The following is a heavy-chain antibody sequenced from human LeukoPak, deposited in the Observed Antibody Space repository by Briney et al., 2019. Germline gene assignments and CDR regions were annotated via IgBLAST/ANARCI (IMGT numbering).Heavy chain of an antibody. J-gene: IGHJ4*02. CDR1: RGTLSSYA. V-gene: IGHV1-69*05. D-gene: IGHD1-1*01. CDR3: ARGPELERFDY. Sequence: ASVKVSCKASRGTLSSYAISWVRQAPGQGLEWMGGIIPIFGTANYAQKFQGRVTITTDESTSTAYMELSSLRSEDTAVYYCARGPELERFDYWGQGTAVTVSS. CDR2: IIPIFGTA.